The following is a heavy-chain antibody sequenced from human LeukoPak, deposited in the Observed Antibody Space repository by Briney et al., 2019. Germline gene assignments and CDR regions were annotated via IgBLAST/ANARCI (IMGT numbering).Heavy chain of an antibody. Sequence: PSETLSLTCTVSGGSISSGGYYWSWIRQHPGTGLEWIGYIYYSGSTYYNPSLKSRVTISVDTSKNQFSLKLSSVTAADTAVYYCARPRGKGIDYWGQGTLVTVSS. CDR2: IYYSGST. V-gene: IGHV4-31*03. D-gene: IGHD3-10*01. CDR3: ARPRGKGIDY. J-gene: IGHJ4*02. CDR1: GGSISSGGYY.